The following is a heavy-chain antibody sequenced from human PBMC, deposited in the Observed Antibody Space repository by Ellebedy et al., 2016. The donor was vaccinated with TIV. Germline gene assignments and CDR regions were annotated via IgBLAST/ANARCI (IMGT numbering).Heavy chain of an antibody. CDR3: ASFTEYDSSGYIYRYFDY. Sequence: MPSETLSLTCTVSGGSISSSSYYRGWIRQPPGKGLEWIGSIFYSGSTYYNPSLKSRVTISVDTSKNQFSLKLSSVTAADTAVYYCASFTEYDSSGYIYRYFDYWGQGTLVTVSS. D-gene: IGHD3-22*01. V-gene: IGHV4-39*01. CDR2: IFYSGST. J-gene: IGHJ4*02. CDR1: GGSISSSSYY.